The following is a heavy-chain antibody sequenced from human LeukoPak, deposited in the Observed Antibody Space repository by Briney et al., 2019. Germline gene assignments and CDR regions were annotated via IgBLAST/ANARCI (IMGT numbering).Heavy chain of an antibody. J-gene: IGHJ3*01. D-gene: IGHD5-18*01. Sequence: PSETLSLTCTVSGGSISSYYWSWIRQPPGKRLEWIGYIYYSGSTNYNPSLKSRVTISVDTSKNHFSLKLSSVTAADTAVYYCARGLGGSYGAWYAFDSWGQGTMVTVSS. V-gene: IGHV4-59*08. CDR2: IYYSGST. CDR1: GGSISSYY. CDR3: ARGLGGSYGAWYAFDS.